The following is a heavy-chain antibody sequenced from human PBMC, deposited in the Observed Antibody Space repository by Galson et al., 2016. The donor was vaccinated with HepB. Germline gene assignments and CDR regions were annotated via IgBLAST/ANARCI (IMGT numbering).Heavy chain of an antibody. CDR3: ARGRYAMAGGYYFDY. CDR2: NYNSETT. J-gene: IGHJ4*02. V-gene: IGHV4-61*01. CDR1: GGSVSRGSYY. Sequence: ETLSLPCTVSGGSVSRGSYYWTWIRQPPGKGLEWIGYNYNSETTYYNPSLKSRVTIAVDTSKNQCTLRLRSLTAADTAVYYCARGRYAMAGGYYFDYWGQGTLVADSS. D-gene: IGHD5-18*01.